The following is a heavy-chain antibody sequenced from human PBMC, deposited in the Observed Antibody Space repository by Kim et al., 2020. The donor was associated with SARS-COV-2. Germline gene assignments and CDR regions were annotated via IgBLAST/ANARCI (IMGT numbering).Heavy chain of an antibody. CDR1: GFTFSSYA. CDR3: ARGITRGKRVWFGEYTHFDY. V-gene: IGHV3-30-3*01. J-gene: IGHJ4*02. CDR2: ISYDGSNK. D-gene: IGHD3-10*01. Sequence: GGSLRLSCAASGFTFSSYAMHWVRQAPGKGLEWVAVISYDGSNKYYADSVKGRFTISRDNSKNTLYLQMNSLRAEDTAVYYCARGITRGKRVWFGEYTHFDYWGQGTLVTVSS.